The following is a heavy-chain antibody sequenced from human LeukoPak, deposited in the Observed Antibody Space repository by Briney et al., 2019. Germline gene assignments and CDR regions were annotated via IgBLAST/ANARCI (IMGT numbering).Heavy chain of an antibody. D-gene: IGHD6-13*01. CDR1: GFTFSGSA. CDR2: IRSKANSYAT. Sequence: GGSLRLSCSASGFTFSGSAMHWVRQAPGKGLEWVGRIRSKANSYATAYVASVKGRFTISRDDSKNTAYLQMNSLKTEDTAVYYCTRHVDAAPGEQFDPWGQGTLVTVSS. J-gene: IGHJ5*02. CDR3: TRHVDAAPGEQFDP. V-gene: IGHV3-73*01.